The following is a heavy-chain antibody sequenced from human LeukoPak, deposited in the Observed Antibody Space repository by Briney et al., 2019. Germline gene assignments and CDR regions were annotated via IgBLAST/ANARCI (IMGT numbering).Heavy chain of an antibody. CDR2: IKSKTDGGTT. Sequence: GGSLRLSCAASGFTFSNAWMSWVRQAPGKGLEWVGRIKSKTDGGTTDYAAPVKGRFSISRDDSKNTLYLQMNSLKTEDTAVYYCTTPQLLTGTTTLGFDYWGQGTLVTVSS. J-gene: IGHJ4*02. CDR1: GFTFSNAW. CDR3: TTPQLLTGTTTLGFDY. D-gene: IGHD1-7*01. V-gene: IGHV3-15*01.